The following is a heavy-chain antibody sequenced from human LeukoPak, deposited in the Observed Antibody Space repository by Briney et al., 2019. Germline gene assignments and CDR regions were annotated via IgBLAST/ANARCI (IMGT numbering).Heavy chain of an antibody. V-gene: IGHV4-38-2*02. CDR2: IYHSGST. D-gene: IGHD3-22*01. J-gene: IGHJ3*02. CDR3: ATYYYDSAAFDI. Sequence: PSETLSLTCTVSGYSISSGYYWGWIRQPPGKGLEWIGSIYHSGSTYYNPSLKSRVTISVDTSKNQFSLKLSSVTAADTAVYYCATYYYDSAAFDIWGQGTMVTVSS. CDR1: GYSISSGYY.